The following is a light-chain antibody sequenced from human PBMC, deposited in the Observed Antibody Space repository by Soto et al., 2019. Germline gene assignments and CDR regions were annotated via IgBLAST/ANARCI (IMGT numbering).Light chain of an antibody. Sequence: EIVMTQSPATLSVSPGERATLSCRASQSVSSNLAWYQQKPGQAPRLLIYGASTRATGITARFSGSGSGTEFTLTISSLQSEDFAVYYCQQYEFWSPFGQGTKLEI. V-gene: IGKV3-15*01. CDR2: GAS. CDR3: QQYEFWSP. J-gene: IGKJ2*01. CDR1: QSVSSN.